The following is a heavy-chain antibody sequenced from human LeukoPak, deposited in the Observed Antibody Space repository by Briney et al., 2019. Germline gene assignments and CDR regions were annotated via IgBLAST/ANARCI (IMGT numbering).Heavy chain of an antibody. CDR3: AKDIFTGIAAAGAIDY. V-gene: IGHV3-7*03. J-gene: IGHJ4*02. D-gene: IGHD6-13*01. CDR2: IKQDGSEK. Sequence: ESGGSLRLSCAASGFTFSGYWMSWVRQAPGKGLEWVANIKQDGSEKYYVDSVKGRFTISRDNAKNSLYLQMNSLRAEDTALYYCAKDIFTGIAAAGAIDYWGQGTLVTVSS. CDR1: GFTFSGYW.